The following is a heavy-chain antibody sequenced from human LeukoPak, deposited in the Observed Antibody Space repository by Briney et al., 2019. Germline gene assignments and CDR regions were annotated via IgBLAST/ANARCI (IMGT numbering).Heavy chain of an antibody. Sequence: GGSLRLSCAASGFTFSSYEMNWVRQAPGKGLEWDSYISSSGSTIYYADSVKGRFTISRDNAKNSLYLQMNSLRAEDTAVYYCARDRPVYCSGGSCYPLDYWGQGTLVTVSP. CDR2: ISSSGSTI. J-gene: IGHJ4*02. CDR3: ARDRPVYCSGGSCYPLDY. V-gene: IGHV3-48*03. D-gene: IGHD2-15*01. CDR1: GFTFSSYE.